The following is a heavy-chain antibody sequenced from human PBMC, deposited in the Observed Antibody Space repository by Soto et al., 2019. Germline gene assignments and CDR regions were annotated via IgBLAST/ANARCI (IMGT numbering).Heavy chain of an antibody. CDR2: IYYSGST. V-gene: IGHV4-31*03. D-gene: IGHD2-8*01. CDR3: ARELSISNYFDY. J-gene: IGHJ4*02. CDR1: GSSISSGGYY. Sequence: PSETLSLTSTVCGSSISSGGYYSSWIRQHPGKGLEWIGYIYYSGSTYYNPSLKSRVTISVDTSKNQFSLKLSSVTAADTAVYYCARELSISNYFDYWGQGTLVTVSS.